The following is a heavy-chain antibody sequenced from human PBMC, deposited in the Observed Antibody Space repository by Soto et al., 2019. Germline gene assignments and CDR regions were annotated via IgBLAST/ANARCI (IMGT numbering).Heavy chain of an antibody. J-gene: IGHJ4*02. V-gene: IGHV3-21*06. CDR1: GFTFSSYS. Sequence: EVQLVESGGGLGKPGGSLSLSCAASGFTFSSYSMNWVRQAPGRGLQWVSSISSSSSYIYYVDSVKGRFTISRDNAKNSLYLQMNSLRAEDTAVYYCAGIAARLSYWGQGTLVTVSS. D-gene: IGHD6-6*01. CDR3: AGIAARLSY. CDR2: ISSSSSYI.